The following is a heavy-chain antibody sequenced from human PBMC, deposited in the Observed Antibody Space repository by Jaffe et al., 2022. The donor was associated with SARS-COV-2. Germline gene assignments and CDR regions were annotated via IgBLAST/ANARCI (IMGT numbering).Heavy chain of an antibody. J-gene: IGHJ3*02. CDR1: GFTVSSNY. CDR2: IYSGGST. D-gene: IGHD2-15*01. Sequence: EVQLVESGGGLIQPGGSLRLSCAASGFTVSSNYMSWVRQAPGKGLEWVSVIYSGGSTYYADSVKGRFTISRDNSKNTLYLQMNSLRAEDTAVYYCARAPTYYCSGGSCYRGILAFDIWGQGTMVTVSS. CDR3: ARAPTYYCSGGSCYRGILAFDI. V-gene: IGHV3-53*01.